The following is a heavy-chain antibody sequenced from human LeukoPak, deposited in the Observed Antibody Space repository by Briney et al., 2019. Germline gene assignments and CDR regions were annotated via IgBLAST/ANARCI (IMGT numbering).Heavy chain of an antibody. CDR2: ILGSGAGT. Sequence: GGSLRLSCAASGFTFSTYAMIWFRQAPGKGLEYVSGILGSGAGTFYADSVKGRFTISRDNSKNTLYLQMTSLGAEDAAVYYCAKSVAGTSGWFAPWGQGALVTVSS. V-gene: IGHV3-23*01. CDR1: GFTFSTYA. CDR3: AKSVAGTSGWFAP. D-gene: IGHD1-1*01. J-gene: IGHJ5*02.